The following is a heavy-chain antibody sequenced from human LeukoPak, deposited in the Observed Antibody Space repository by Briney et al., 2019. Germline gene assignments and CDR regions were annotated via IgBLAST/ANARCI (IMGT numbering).Heavy chain of an antibody. J-gene: IGHJ4*02. CDR1: GGSISSGGYS. D-gene: IGHD3-22*01. Sequence: KTSQTPSLTCAVSGGSISSGGYSWSWIRQPSGKGLEWIGYIYYSGSTYYNPSLKSRVTISVDTSKNQFSLKLSSVTAADTAVYYCARGDYDSSGYFLGFHYWGQGTLVTVSS. CDR3: ARGDYDSSGYFLGFHY. V-gene: IGHV4-31*11. CDR2: IYYSGST.